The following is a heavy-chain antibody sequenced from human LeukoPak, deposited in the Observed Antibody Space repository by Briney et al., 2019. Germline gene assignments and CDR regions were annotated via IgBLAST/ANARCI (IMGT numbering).Heavy chain of an antibody. CDR2: IIPIFGTA. D-gene: IGHD6-13*01. Sequence: GASVKVSCKASGGTFGSYAISWVRQAPGQGLEWMGGIIPIFGTANYAQKFQGRVTITTDESTSTAYMELSSLRSEDTAVYYCARPGLSAAGTWYFQHWGQGTLVTVSS. CDR1: GGTFGSYA. V-gene: IGHV1-69*05. J-gene: IGHJ1*01. CDR3: ARPGLSAAGTWYFQH.